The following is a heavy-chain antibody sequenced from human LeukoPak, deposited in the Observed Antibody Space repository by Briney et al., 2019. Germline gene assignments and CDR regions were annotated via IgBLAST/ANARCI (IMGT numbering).Heavy chain of an antibody. D-gene: IGHD6-25*01. CDR3: ARDPPVIAAWIYYGMDV. CDR1: GYTFTSYG. CDR2: ISAYNGNT. J-gene: IGHJ6*02. Sequence: ASVTVSCKASGYTFTSYGISWVRQAPGQGLEWMGWISAYNGNTNYAQKLQGRVTMTTDTSTSTAYMELRSLRSDDTAVYYCARDPPVIAAWIYYGMDVWGQGTTVTVSS. V-gene: IGHV1-18*01.